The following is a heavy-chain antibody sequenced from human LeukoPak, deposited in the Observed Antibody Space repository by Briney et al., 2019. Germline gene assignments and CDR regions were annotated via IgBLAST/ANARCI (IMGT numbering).Heavy chain of an antibody. D-gene: IGHD5-12*01. CDR1: GYTFTSYA. CDR3: ARFYSGYGNYYYYMDV. Sequence: ASVKVSCKASGYTFTSYAMHWVRQAPGQRLEWMGWINPNTGGTNYAQKFQGRVTMTRDTSISTAYMELSRVRSDDTAMYYCARFYSGYGNYYYYMDVWGKGTTVTVSS. V-gene: IGHV1-2*02. J-gene: IGHJ6*03. CDR2: INPNTGGT.